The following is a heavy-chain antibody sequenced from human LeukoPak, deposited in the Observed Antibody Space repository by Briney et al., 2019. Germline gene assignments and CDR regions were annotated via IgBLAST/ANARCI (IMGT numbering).Heavy chain of an antibody. V-gene: IGHV3-53*01. J-gene: IGHJ6*03. Sequence: GGSLRLFCAASGITVSSNYMSWGRQAPGKGLEWVSITYSGCSTYYAYSVKGRFTISRDNSKNTLYLQMNSLRAEDTAVYYCASGSGSYRTPYYYMDVWGKGTTVTVSS. D-gene: IGHD3-10*01. CDR2: TYSGCST. CDR3: ASGSGSYRTPYYYMDV. CDR1: GITVSSNY.